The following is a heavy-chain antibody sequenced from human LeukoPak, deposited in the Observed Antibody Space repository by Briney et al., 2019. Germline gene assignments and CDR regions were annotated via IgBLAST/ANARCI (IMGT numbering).Heavy chain of an antibody. Sequence: GGSLRLSCAASGFTFSSYVMSWVRQAPGKGLEWVSAISGSGGSTYYADSVKGRFTISRDNSKNTLYLQMNSLRAEDTAVYYCGRAHGRGYYYYGMDVWGQGTTVTVSS. CDR2: ISGSGGST. V-gene: IGHV3-23*01. J-gene: IGHJ6*02. CDR3: GRAHGRGYYYYGMDV. D-gene: IGHD1-26*01. CDR1: GFTFSSYV.